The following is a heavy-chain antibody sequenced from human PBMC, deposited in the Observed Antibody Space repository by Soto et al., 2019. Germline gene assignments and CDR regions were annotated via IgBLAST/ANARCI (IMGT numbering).Heavy chain of an antibody. V-gene: IGHV1-18*04. CDR3: ARSVGSISALSYYYGMDV. CDR2: ISAYNGNT. Sequence: ASVKVSCKASGYTFTSYGISWVRQAPGQGLEWMGWISAYNGNTNYAQKLQGRVTMTTDTSTSTAYMELRSLRSDDTAVYYCARSVGSISALSYYYGMDVWGQGTTVTASS. CDR1: GYTFTSYG. D-gene: IGHD1-26*01. J-gene: IGHJ6*02.